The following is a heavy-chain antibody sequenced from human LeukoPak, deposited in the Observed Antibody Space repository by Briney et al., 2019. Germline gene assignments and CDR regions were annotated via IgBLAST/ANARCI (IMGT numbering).Heavy chain of an antibody. D-gene: IGHD6-19*01. CDR2: IYYTGST. J-gene: IGHJ4*02. CDR3: ARHLGIAVAGRVFDY. Sequence: SETLSLTCTVSGGSISSYYWSWIRQPPGKGLEWIGYIYYTGSTNYNPSLKSRVTISVDTSKNQFSLKLSSVTAADTAVYYCARHLGIAVAGRVFDYWGQGTLVTVSS. V-gene: IGHV4-59*08. CDR1: GGSISSYY.